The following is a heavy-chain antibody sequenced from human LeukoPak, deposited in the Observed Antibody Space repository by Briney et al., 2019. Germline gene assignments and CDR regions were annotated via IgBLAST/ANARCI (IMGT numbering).Heavy chain of an antibody. CDR1: GFTFSSYG. J-gene: IGHJ6*02. CDR2: ISYDGSNK. D-gene: IGHD3-3*01. Sequence: GRSLRLSCAASGFTFSSYGMHWVRQAPGKGLEWVAVISYDGSNKYYADSVKGRSTISRDNSKNTLYLQMNSLRAEDTAVYYCAKDLILYYDFWSGYSAKPWDGTGYGMDVWGQGTTVTVSS. CDR3: AKDLILYYDFWSGYSAKPWDGTGYGMDV. V-gene: IGHV3-30*18.